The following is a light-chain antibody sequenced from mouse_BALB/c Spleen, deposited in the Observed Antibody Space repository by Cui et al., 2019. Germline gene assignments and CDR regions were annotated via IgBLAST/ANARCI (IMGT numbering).Light chain of an antibody. CDR3: LQYDEFPPT. CDR2: RAN. J-gene: IGKJ2*01. V-gene: IGKV14-111*01. Sequence: DIKMTQSPSSMYASLGERVTITCKASQDINSYLSWFHQKPGKSPKTLIYRANRLVDGVPSRFSGSGSGQDYSLTISSLEYEDMGIYYCLQYDEFPPTFGGGTKLEIK. CDR1: QDINSY.